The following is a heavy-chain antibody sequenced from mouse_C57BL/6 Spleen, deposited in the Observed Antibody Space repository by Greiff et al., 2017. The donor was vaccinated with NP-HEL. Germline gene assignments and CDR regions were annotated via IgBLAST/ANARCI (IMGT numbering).Heavy chain of an antibody. D-gene: IGHD2-4*01. Sequence: EVQLQQSGPELVKPGASVKISCKASGYTFTDYYMNWVKQSHGKSLEWIGDINPNNGGTSYNQKFKGKATLTVDKSSSTAYMELRSLTSEDSAVYYCARYGLYYDYENFDYWGQGTTLTVSS. V-gene: IGHV1-26*01. J-gene: IGHJ2*01. CDR3: ARYGLYYDYENFDY. CDR2: INPNNGGT. CDR1: GYTFTDYY.